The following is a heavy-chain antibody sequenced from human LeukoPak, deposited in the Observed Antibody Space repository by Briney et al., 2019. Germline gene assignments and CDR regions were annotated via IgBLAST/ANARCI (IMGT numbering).Heavy chain of an antibody. V-gene: IGHV3-49*03. CDR3: TRSYYDSSGYYKY. CDR1: GFTFGDYA. D-gene: IGHD3-22*01. Sequence: GRSLRLSCTATGFTFGDYAMSWFRQAPGKGLEWVGFIRSKAYGGTTEYAASVKGRFTSSRDDSKSIAHLQMNSLKTEDTAVYYCTRSYYDSSGYYKYWGQGTLVTVSS. CDR2: IRSKAYGGTT. J-gene: IGHJ4*02.